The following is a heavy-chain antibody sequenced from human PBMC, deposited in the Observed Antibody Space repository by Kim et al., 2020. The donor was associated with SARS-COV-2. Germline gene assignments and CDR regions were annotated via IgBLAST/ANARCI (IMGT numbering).Heavy chain of an antibody. J-gene: IGHJ2*01. CDR3: ARGGATIPFYWYFDL. D-gene: IGHD5-12*01. CDR2: IWYDGSNK. CDR1: GFTFSSYG. V-gene: IGHV3-33*01. Sequence: GGSLRLSCAASGFTFSSYGMHWVRQAPGKGLEWVAVIWYDGSNKYYADSVKGRFTISRDNSKNTLYLQMNSLRAEDTAVYYCARGGATIPFYWYFDLWGRGTLVTVSS.